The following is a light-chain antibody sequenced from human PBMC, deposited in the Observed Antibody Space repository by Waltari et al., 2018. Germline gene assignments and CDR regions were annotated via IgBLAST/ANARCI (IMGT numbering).Light chain of an antibody. CDR2: KAS. J-gene: IGKJ2*01. CDR3: QQYNTYSS. V-gene: IGKV1-5*03. CDR1: QSISNW. Sequence: DIQMTQSPSSLSASVGDRVTITCRASQSISNWLAWYQQKPGRAPILLIYKASILKSGVPSRFSGSGAGTQFTLTIRSLQPGDFATYYCQQYNTYSSFGQGTKPEIK.